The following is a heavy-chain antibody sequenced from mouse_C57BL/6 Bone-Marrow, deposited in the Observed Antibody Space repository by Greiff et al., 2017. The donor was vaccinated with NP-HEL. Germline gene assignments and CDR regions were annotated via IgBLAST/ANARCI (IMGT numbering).Heavy chain of an antibody. V-gene: IGHV1-72*01. CDR3: ARYYYGSRGWYFDA. CDR2: IDPNSGGT. J-gene: IGHJ1*03. Sequence: VQLQQPGADLVKPGASVKLSCKASGYTFTSYWMHWVKQRPGRGLEWIGRIDPNSGGTKFNEKFKTKATLTVDKPSSTAYMQLSSLTSEDSAVYYCARYYYGSRGWYFDAWGTGTTVTVSS. D-gene: IGHD1-1*01. CDR1: GYTFTSYW.